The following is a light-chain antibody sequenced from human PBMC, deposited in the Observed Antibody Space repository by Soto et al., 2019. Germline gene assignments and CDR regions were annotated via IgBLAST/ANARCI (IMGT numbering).Light chain of an antibody. V-gene: IGLV2-8*01. CDR2: EVT. J-gene: IGLJ1*01. CDR1: SGDIGGYDY. Sequence: QSALTQPPSASGSPGQSVTISCTGTSGDIGGYDYVSWYQQHPGKAPKLMIYEVTKRPLGVPDRFSGSKSGNTASLTISGLQAEDEADYYCNSYTSRSTYVFGTGTKVTVL. CDR3: NSYTSRSTYV.